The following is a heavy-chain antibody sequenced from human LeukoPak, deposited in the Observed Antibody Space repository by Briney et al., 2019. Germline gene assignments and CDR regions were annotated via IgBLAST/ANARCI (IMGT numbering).Heavy chain of an antibody. Sequence: SVKVSCKASEDTFHSYGFSWVRQAPGQGLEWMGGVTPILNTANYAQKFQDRVTISADESTSTAYMELSSLRFEDTAVFYCATLVVGAPDFDYWGQGTLITVSS. V-gene: IGHV1-69*13. CDR3: ATLVVGAPDFDY. J-gene: IGHJ4*02. CDR1: EDTFHSYG. CDR2: VTPILNTA. D-gene: IGHD1-26*01.